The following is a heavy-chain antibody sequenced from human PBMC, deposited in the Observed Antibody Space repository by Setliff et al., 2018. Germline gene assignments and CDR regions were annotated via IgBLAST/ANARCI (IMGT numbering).Heavy chain of an antibody. CDR1: GFTFNTYA. D-gene: IGHD3-10*01. CDR2: ISATGSNT. Sequence: PGGSLRLSCAASGFTFNTYAMSWVRQAPGRGLEWVSGISATGSNTYYADSVKGRFTIPRDNSKSTLFLQMSSLRTEDTAIYFCAGPYYYGSGSYVNLHPFDYWGQGTLVTVSS. V-gene: IGHV3-23*01. CDR3: AGPYYYGSGSYVNLHPFDY. J-gene: IGHJ4*02.